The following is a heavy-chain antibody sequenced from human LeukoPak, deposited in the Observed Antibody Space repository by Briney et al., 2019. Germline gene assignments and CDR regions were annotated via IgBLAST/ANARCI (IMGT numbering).Heavy chain of an antibody. V-gene: IGHV1-69*13. Sequence: ASVKVSCKASGGTFSSYAISWVRQAPGQGLEWMGGITPIFGTANYAQKFQGRVTITADESTSTAYMELSSLRSEDTAVYYCARAPSRRGGSDYWGQGTLVTVSS. CDR3: ARAPSRRGGSDY. CDR2: ITPIFGTA. D-gene: IGHD1-26*01. J-gene: IGHJ4*02. CDR1: GGTFSSYA.